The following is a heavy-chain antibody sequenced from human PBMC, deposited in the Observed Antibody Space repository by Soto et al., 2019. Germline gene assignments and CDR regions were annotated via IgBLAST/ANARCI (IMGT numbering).Heavy chain of an antibody. CDR3: ARTVDYGDETGAFDI. J-gene: IGHJ3*02. CDR1: GGSISSSSYY. Sequence: LSLTCTVSGGSISSSSYYWGWIRQPPGKGLEWIGSIYYSGSTYYNPSLKSRVTISVDTSKNQFSLKLSSVTAADTAVYYCARTVDYGDETGAFDIWGQGTMVTVSS. D-gene: IGHD4-17*01. V-gene: IGHV4-39*01. CDR2: IYYSGST.